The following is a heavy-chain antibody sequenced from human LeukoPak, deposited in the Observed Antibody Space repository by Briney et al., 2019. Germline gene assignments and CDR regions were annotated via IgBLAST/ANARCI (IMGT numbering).Heavy chain of an antibody. CDR2: MNPNSGNT. CDR1: GYTFTSYD. V-gene: IGHV1-8*01. J-gene: IGHJ4*02. D-gene: IGHD1-26*01. Sequence: GASVKVSCKASGYTFTSYDINWVRQATGQGLEWMGWMNPNSGNTGYAQKFQGRVTMTRNTSISTAYMELSSLRSEDTAVYYCALSLIVGATFDYWGQGTLVTVSS. CDR3: ALSLIVGATFDY.